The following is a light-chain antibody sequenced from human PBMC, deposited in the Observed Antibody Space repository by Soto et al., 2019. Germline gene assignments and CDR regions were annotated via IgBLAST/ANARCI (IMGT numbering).Light chain of an antibody. CDR1: SSNIGGNS. V-gene: IGLV1-51*01. Sequence: QSVLTQPPSVSAAPGQKVTISCSGSSSNIGGNSVSWYQQLPGTAPKLLIYDDNKRPSGIPDRFSGSKSVTSATLGITGFQTGDEADYYCGSWDSSLSAEVFGTGTKGSVL. J-gene: IGLJ1*01. CDR3: GSWDSSLSAEV. CDR2: DDN.